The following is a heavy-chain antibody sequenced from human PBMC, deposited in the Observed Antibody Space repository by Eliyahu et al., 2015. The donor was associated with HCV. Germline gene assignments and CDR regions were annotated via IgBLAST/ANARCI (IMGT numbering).Heavy chain of an antibody. D-gene: IGHD3-10*01. V-gene: IGHV3-15*01. CDR1: GFTFXNAW. Sequence: EVQLVESGGGLVKPGGSLXLSCXAXGFTFXNAWXGXVRQAXGKGLEWVGRIKSKTDGGTTDYAAPVKGRFTISRDDSKNTLYLQMNSLKTEDTAVYYCTTGLLLWFGELGWGQGTLVTVSS. J-gene: IGHJ4*02. CDR2: IKSKTDGGTT. CDR3: TTGLLLWFGELG.